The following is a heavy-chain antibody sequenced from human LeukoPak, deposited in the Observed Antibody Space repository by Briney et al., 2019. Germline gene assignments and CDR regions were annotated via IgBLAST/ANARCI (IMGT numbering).Heavy chain of an antibody. D-gene: IGHD6-13*01. CDR1: GFTFSTYG. V-gene: IGHV3-23*01. Sequence: GGSLRLSCAASGFTFSTYGMGWVRQAPGKGLEWVSALSGSGGTTYYADSVKGRFTISRDNSRNTLSLQMNSLRADDTAVYYCARDLQGYSSSWYRWFDPWGQGTLVTVSS. CDR3: ARDLQGYSSSWYRWFDP. CDR2: LSGSGGTT. J-gene: IGHJ5*02.